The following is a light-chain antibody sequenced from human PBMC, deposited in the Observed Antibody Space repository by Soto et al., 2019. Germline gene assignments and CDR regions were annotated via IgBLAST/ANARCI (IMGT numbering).Light chain of an antibody. J-gene: IGKJ3*01. V-gene: IGKV3-15*01. CDR1: QSVSSN. CDR2: GAS. Sequence: EIVMTQSPATLSVSPGERATRSCRASQSVSSNLAWYQQKPGQAPRLLIYGASTRATGIPARFSGSGSGTEFTLTISSLQSEDFAVYYCQQYNNWPPWFTFGPGTKVDIK. CDR3: QQYNNWPPWFT.